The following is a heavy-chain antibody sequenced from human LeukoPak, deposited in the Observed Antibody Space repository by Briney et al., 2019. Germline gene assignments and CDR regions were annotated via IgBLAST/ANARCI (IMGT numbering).Heavy chain of an antibody. Sequence: ASVKVSCKVSGYTLTELSVHWVRQAPGKGLEWMGGFDPEDGETIYAQKFQGRVTMTEDTSTDTAYMELSSLRSEDTAVYYCATTYYYDSSGYSLFDYWGQGTLVTVSS. V-gene: IGHV1-24*01. CDR1: GYTLTELS. CDR3: ATTYYYDSSGYSLFDY. J-gene: IGHJ4*02. CDR2: FDPEDGET. D-gene: IGHD3-22*01.